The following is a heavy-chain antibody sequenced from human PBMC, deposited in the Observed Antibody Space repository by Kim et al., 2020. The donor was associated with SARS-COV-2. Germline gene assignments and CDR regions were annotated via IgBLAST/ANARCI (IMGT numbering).Heavy chain of an antibody. CDR1: GFTFDDYA. V-gene: IGHV3-9*01. CDR3: AKDSYYYGSGSYLRWNWFDP. Sequence: GGSLRLSCAASGFTFDDYAMHWVRQAPGKGLEWVSGISWNSGSIGYADSVKGRFTISRDNAKNSLYLQMNSLRAEDTALYYCAKDSYYYGSGSYLRWNWFDPWGQGTLVTVSS. CDR2: ISWNSGSI. J-gene: IGHJ5*02. D-gene: IGHD3-10*01.